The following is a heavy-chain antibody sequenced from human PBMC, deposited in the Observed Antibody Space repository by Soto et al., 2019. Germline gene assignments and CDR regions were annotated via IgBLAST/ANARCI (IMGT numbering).Heavy chain of an antibody. CDR2: INPDAGAT. Sequence: QVQLVQSGAEVKKPGASVTVSCKASAYSFTTYHIHWVRQAPGQGLEWMGLINPDAGATNYAQRFQGRLRVTCDTSTSTVYMELRSLRFDDTGVYYCARGDIVLVPASEGSWFDPWGQGTLVTVSS. J-gene: IGHJ5*02. CDR1: AYSFTTYH. D-gene: IGHD2-2*01. V-gene: IGHV1-46*01. CDR3: ARGDIVLVPASEGSWFDP.